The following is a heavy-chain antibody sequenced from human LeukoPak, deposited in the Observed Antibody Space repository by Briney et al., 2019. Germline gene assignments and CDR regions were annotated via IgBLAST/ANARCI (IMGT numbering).Heavy chain of an antibody. D-gene: IGHD4-17*01. CDR1: GFTFSSYA. CDR3: AKDLLPGRKLTTARSLDY. Sequence: GGSLRLSCAASGFTFSSYAMSWVRQAPGKGLEWVSSISGSGGSTYYADSVKGRFTISRDNSKNTLYLQMNSLRAEDTAVYYCAKDLLPGRKLTTARSLDYWGQGTLVTVSS. J-gene: IGHJ4*02. V-gene: IGHV3-23*01. CDR2: ISGSGGST.